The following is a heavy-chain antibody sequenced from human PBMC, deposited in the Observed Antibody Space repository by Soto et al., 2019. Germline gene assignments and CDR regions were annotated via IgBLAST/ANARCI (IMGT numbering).Heavy chain of an antibody. Sequence: GGSLRLSCAASGFTFSGSTLHWVRQASGKGLEWVGRIGSKANNYAAAYAVSLEGRFTISRDDSRNTAYLQMSSLKTEDTAVYYCARGVYPFWSGHPKGLDYWGQGTVVTVSS. CDR3: ARGVYPFWSGHPKGLDY. D-gene: IGHD3-3*01. CDR2: IGSKANNYAA. V-gene: IGHV3-73*01. J-gene: IGHJ4*02. CDR1: GFTFSGST.